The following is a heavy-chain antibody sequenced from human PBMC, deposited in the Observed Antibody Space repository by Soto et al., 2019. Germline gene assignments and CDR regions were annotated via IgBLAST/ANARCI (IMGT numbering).Heavy chain of an antibody. D-gene: IGHD3-16*01. J-gene: IGHJ4*02. V-gene: IGHV2-5*02. CDR3: AHTVGFLWPIDY. CDR2: IYWDDDK. CDR1: GFSLNTSGVG. Sequence: SGPTLVNPTQTLTLACTFSGFSLNTSGVGVGWIRQPPGKALEWLAVIYWDDDKRYSPSLKSRLTITRDTSKNRVVLTMTSMDPVDTGTYYCAHTVGFLWPIDYWGQGTLVTVSS.